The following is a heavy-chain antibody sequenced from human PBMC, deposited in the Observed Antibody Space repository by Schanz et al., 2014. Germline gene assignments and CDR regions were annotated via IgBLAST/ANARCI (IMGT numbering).Heavy chain of an antibody. V-gene: IGHV1-18*01. D-gene: IGHD5-18*01. J-gene: IGHJ3*02. Sequence: QVQLVQSGAEVKKPGASVKVSCKASGYTFISYGIKWVRQAPGQGLEWMGWISAYNGHTDYAQKFQGRVTITADKSTSTASMELSSLRSDDTALYYCTRGGYSYALSAFDIWGQGTMVTVSS. CDR1: GYTFISYG. CDR3: TRGGYSYALSAFDI. CDR2: ISAYNGHT.